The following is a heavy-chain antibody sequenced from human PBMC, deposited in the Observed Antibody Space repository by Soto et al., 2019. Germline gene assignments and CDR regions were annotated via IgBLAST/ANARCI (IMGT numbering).Heavy chain of an antibody. CDR1: GYTFTNYG. J-gene: IGHJ5*02. CDR2: ISAYNGKT. CDR3: ARDCPVPPATPKTRYDA. D-gene: IGHD2-2*02. V-gene: IGHV1-18*01. Sequence: VQLVQSGAEVKKPGASVKVSCKTSGYTFTNYGITWVRQAPGQGLEWMGWISAYNGKTNYAPKLQGRVTMTTVSATSTAYMELRRLRSDDTAVYYCARDCPVPPATPKTRYDAWGQGPLVTVSS.